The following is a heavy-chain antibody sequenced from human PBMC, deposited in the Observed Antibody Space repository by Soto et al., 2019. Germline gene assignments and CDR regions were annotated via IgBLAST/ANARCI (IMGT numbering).Heavy chain of an antibody. V-gene: IGHV1-3*01. D-gene: IGHD4-17*01. CDR2: INAGNGNT. Sequence: GASVKVSCKASGYTFTSYAMHWVRQAPGQRLEWMGWINAGNGNTKYSQKFQGRVTITRDTSASTAYMELSSLRSEDTAVYYCARGPGYGDYLYYYGMDVWGQGTTVTVSS. CDR1: GYTFTSYA. J-gene: IGHJ6*02. CDR3: ARGPGYGDYLYYYGMDV.